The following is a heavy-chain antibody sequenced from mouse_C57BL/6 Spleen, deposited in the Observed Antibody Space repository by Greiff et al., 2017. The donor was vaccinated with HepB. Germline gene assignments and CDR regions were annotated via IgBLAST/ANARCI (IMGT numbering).Heavy chain of an antibody. V-gene: IGHV1-81*01. J-gene: IGHJ2*01. Sequence: QVQLKESGAELARPGASVKLSCKASGYTFTSYGISWVKQRTGQGLEWIGEIYPRSGNTYYNEKFKGKATLTADKSSSKAYMELRGLTSEDSAVYFCTRESTTVSYWGQGTTLTVSS. CDR3: TRESTTVSY. CDR1: GYTFTSYG. D-gene: IGHD1-1*01. CDR2: IYPRSGNT.